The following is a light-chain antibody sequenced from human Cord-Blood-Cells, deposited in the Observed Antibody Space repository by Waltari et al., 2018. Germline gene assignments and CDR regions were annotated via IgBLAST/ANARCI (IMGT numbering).Light chain of an antibody. CDR3: SSYAGSNNYV. CDR2: EVS. V-gene: IGLV2-8*01. J-gene: IGLJ1*01. Sequence: QSALTQPPSASGSPGQSVTISCTGTSSDVGGYNYASWYQQHPGKAPNLMIYEVSKRPSGVPDRFSGYKSGNTASLTVSGLQAEDEADYYCSSYAGSNNYVFGTGTKVTVL. CDR1: SSDVGGYNY.